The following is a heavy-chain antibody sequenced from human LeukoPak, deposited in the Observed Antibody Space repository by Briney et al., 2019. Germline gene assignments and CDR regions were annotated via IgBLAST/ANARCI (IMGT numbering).Heavy chain of an antibody. J-gene: IGHJ4*02. CDR3: ARASSSRGYCSGGSCNSPDY. CDR2: IYYSGST. V-gene: IGHV4-30-4*01. Sequence: TLSLTCTVSGGSISSGDYYWSWIRQPPGKGLEWIGYIYYSGSTYYNPSLKSRVTISVDTSKNQFSLKLSSVTAADTAVYYCARASSSRGYCSGGSCNSPDYWGQGTLVTVSS. D-gene: IGHD2-15*01. CDR1: GGSISSGDYY.